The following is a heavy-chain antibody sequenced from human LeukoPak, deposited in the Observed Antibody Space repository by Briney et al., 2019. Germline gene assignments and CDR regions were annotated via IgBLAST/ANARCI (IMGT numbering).Heavy chain of an antibody. J-gene: IGHJ4*02. Sequence: GGSLRLSCAASGFTFSSYTMNWVRPAPGKGLEWVSSISSSSRSIFYADSVRGRFTTSRDNAKNSLFLQMNSLRAEDTAVYYCARTHGTLTGTGSDYWGQGTLVTVSS. D-gene: IGHD1-20*01. CDR2: ISSSSRSI. V-gene: IGHV3-21*01. CDR3: ARTHGTLTGTGSDY. CDR1: GFTFSSYT.